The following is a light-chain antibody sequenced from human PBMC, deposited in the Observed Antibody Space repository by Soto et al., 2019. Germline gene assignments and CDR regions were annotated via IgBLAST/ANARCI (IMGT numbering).Light chain of an antibody. J-gene: IGLJ2*01. Sequence: QSVLTQPPSVSGAPGQRVTISCTGSSPNIGAGYDVHWYQQLPGTAPKLLIYGNSNRPSGVPDRFSGSKSGTSASLAITGRQAEDEADYYCQSYDSSPHVVFGGGTKLTVL. CDR1: SPNIGAGYD. V-gene: IGLV1-40*01. CDR3: QSYDSSPHVV. CDR2: GNS.